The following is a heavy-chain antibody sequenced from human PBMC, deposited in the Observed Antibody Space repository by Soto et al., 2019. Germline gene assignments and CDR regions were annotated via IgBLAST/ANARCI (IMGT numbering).Heavy chain of an antibody. V-gene: IGHV3-33*01. CDR1: GFTFSSYG. J-gene: IGHJ3*02. CDR3: AREMAAFDI. D-gene: IGHD2-8*01. Sequence: QVQLVESGGGVVQPGRSLRLSCAASGFTFSSYGMHWVRQAPGKGLEWVAVIWYDGSNKYYADSAKGRFTISRDNSKNTLYLQMNSLRAEDTAVYYCAREMAAFDIWGQGTMVTVSS. CDR2: IWYDGSNK.